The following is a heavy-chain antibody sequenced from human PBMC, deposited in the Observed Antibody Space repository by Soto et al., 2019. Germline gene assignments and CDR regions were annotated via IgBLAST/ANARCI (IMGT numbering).Heavy chain of an antibody. CDR3: ARERVAATPGYYGMDV. Sequence: SETLSLTCTVSGGSISSGGYYWSWIRQHPGKGLEWIGYIYYSGSTYYNPSLKSRVTISVDTSKNQFSLKLSSVTAADTAVYYCARERVAATPGYYGMDVWGQGTTVTVSS. CDR1: GGSISSGGYY. D-gene: IGHD2-15*01. V-gene: IGHV4-31*03. J-gene: IGHJ6*02. CDR2: IYYSGST.